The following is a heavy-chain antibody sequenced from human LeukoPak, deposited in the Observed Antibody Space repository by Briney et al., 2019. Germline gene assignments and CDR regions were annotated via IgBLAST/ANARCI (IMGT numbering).Heavy chain of an antibody. D-gene: IGHD6-19*01. Sequence: GGALRLSCAASGFTFSSHWMHWVRQAPGKGLVWVSRINGDGSNTTYADSVKGRFAISRDNAKNTLYLQMNSLRAEDTAVYYCARDAGYSSGSDPWGQGTLVTVSS. CDR2: INGDGSNT. V-gene: IGHV3-74*03. J-gene: IGHJ5*02. CDR1: GFTFSSHW. CDR3: ARDAGYSSGSDP.